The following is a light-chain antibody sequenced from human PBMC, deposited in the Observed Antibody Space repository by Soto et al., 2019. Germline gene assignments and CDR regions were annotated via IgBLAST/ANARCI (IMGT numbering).Light chain of an antibody. V-gene: IGKV1-5*01. CDR3: PQFNSYAPGA. J-gene: IGKJ1*01. CDR1: QSISSW. CDR2: AAS. Sequence: DIQMTQSPSTLSASVGDRVSITCRASQSISSWLAWYQQKPGKAPKLLIYAASSLESGVPSRFSGSGSGTEFTLTISSLQPDDFETYYCPQFNSYAPGAFGQGTKVEI.